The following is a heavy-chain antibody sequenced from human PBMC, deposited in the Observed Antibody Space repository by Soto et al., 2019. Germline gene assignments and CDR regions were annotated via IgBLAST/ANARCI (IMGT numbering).Heavy chain of an antibody. Sequence: QVQLVQSGAEVKKPGSSVKVSCKASGGTSNSYAISWVRQAPGQGLEWMGGIVPLLGKANYAQRFQDRVTITVDKSTSTAYMELSSLRSEDTAVYYCARGRGKTETTWGQGTLVTVSS. CDR1: GGTSNSYA. CDR3: ARGRGKTETT. D-gene: IGHD1-7*01. J-gene: IGHJ5*02. V-gene: IGHV1-69*06. CDR2: IVPLLGKA.